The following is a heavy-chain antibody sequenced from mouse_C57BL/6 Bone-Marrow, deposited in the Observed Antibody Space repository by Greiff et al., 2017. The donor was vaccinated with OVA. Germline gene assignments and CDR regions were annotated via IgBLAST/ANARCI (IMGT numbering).Heavy chain of an antibody. Sequence: EVKLMESGGGLVKPGGSLKLSCAASGFTFSSYAMSWVRQTPEKRLEWVATISDGGSYTYYPDNVKGRFTISRDNAKNNLYLQMSHLKSEDTAMYYCARAANLRGYFDVWGTGTTVTVSS. J-gene: IGHJ1*03. CDR2: ISDGGSYT. CDR3: ARAANLRGYFDV. D-gene: IGHD1-3*01. CDR1: GFTFSSYA. V-gene: IGHV5-4*03.